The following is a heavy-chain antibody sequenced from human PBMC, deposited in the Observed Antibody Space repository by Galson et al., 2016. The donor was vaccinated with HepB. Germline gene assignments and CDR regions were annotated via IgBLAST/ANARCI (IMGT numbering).Heavy chain of an antibody. CDR3: ARDPLFYGSGVHYAMNV. D-gene: IGHD3-10*01. CDR2: VSSDGANK. V-gene: IGHV3-30-3*01. Sequence: SLRLSCAASGFSFSDYAMHWVRQTPGRGLEWVSVVSSDGANKHNTESVKGRFTISRDNSKNTLFLQMRSLRAEDTAVYFCARDPLFYGSGVHYAMNVWGQGTTVTVSS. J-gene: IGHJ6*02. CDR1: GFSFSDYA.